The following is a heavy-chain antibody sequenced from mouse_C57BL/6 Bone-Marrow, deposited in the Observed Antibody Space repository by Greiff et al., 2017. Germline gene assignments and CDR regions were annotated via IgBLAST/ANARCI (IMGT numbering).Heavy chain of an antibody. D-gene: IGHD2-1*01. Sequence: LVESGPELVKPGASVKISCKASGYAFSSSWMNWMNWIGRIYPGDGDTNYNGKFKGKATLTADKSSSTAYMQLSSLTSEDSAVYFCARARVYYGNYVSFDYWGQGTTLTVSS. CDR2: IYPGDGDT. CDR3: ARARVYYGNYVSFDY. J-gene: IGHJ2*01. CDR1: GYAFSSSW. V-gene: IGHV1-82*01.